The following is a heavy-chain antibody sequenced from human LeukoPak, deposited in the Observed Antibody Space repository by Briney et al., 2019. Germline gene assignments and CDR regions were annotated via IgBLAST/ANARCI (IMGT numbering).Heavy chain of an antibody. V-gene: IGHV3-30*02. CDR3: ANLPYNWNEYFDDY. CDR1: GFTFTNYG. Sequence: PGGSLRLSCAASGFTFTNYGMHWVRQAPGKGLEWVAYIASGGNYRDYVDSVRGRFTVSRDNSKNTLYLQMDSLRAEDTAVYYCANLPYNWNEYFDDYWGQGTLVTVSS. D-gene: IGHD1-1*01. J-gene: IGHJ4*02. CDR2: IASGGNYR.